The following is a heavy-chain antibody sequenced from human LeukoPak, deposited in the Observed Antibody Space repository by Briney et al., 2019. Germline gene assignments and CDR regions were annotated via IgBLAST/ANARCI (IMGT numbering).Heavy chain of an antibody. V-gene: IGHV1-18*01. J-gene: IGHJ5*02. D-gene: IGHD2-2*03. CDR2: ISAYNGNT. Sequence: GASVKVSCKASGYTFTSYGISWVRQAPGQGLEWMGWISAYNGNTNYAQKLQGRDTITTDTSTSTAYMELRSVRSDDTAVYYCARVDIVVVPAANWFDPWGQGTLVTVSS. CDR1: GYTFTSYG. CDR3: ARVDIVVVPAANWFDP.